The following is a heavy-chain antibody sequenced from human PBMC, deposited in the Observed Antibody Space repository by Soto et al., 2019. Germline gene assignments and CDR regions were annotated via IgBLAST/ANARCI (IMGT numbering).Heavy chain of an antibody. D-gene: IGHD3-22*01. CDR3: ARDLCRSSSCYERWFDP. V-gene: IGHV3-11*01. Sequence: VHLVESGGGWVEPGGSLRLSCAASGFTFSDYYMNWIRQAPGKGLEWISFISASGSTIYYADSVKGRFTISRDNAKNSLYLQVNSLRVEDTAVYYCARDLCRSSSCYERWFDPWGQGTLVTVSS. CDR2: ISASGSTI. J-gene: IGHJ5*02. CDR1: GFTFSDYY.